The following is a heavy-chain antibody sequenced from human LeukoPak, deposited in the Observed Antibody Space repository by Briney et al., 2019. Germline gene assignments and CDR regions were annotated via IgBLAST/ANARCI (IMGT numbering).Heavy chain of an antibody. D-gene: IGHD5-12*01. J-gene: IGHJ3*02. CDR3: ARDRTHSGYNDAFDI. V-gene: IGHV3-11*04. CDR2: ISSSGDTI. Sequence: GGSLRLSCAASGFTFSDYYMSWIRQAPGKGLEWISYISSSGDTIFYADSVKGRFTISRDNAKNSLYLQMNSLRAEDTAVYYCARDRTHSGYNDAFDIWGQGTMVTVSS. CDR1: GFTFSDYY.